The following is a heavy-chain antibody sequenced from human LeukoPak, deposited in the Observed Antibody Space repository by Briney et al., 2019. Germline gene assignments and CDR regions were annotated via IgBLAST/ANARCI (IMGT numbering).Heavy chain of an antibody. CDR3: ARDSIGGRGAFDI. J-gene: IGHJ3*02. CDR2: ISSSSSYI. D-gene: IGHD3-10*01. CDR1: GFIFSDYW. Sequence: GGSLRLSCAASGFIFSDYWMTWVRQAPGKGLEWVSSISSSSSYIYYADSVKGRFTISRDNSKNTLYLQMNSLAAEDTAVYYCARDSIGGRGAFDIWGQGTMVTVSS. V-gene: IGHV3-21*01.